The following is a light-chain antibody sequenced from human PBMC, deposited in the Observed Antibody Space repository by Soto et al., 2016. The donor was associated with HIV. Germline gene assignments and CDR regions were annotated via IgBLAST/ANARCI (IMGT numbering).Light chain of an antibody. CDR3: QHRIA. CDR2: RSF. V-gene: IGKV1-9*01. Sequence: DIQLTQSPSFLSSSVGDRVTITCRAGQGISSYLAWFQQKPGKAPKLLIYRSFTLQSGVPSRFSGSGSGTEFTLTISSLQPEDFATYYCQHRIAFGQGTRLDIK. CDR1: QGISSY. J-gene: IGKJ5*01.